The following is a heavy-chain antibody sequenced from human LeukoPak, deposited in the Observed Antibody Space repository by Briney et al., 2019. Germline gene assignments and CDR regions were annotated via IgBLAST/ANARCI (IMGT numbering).Heavy chain of an antibody. CDR3: ARQADYYGSGSYRDY. Sequence: GESLKISCKGSGYSFSTYWIGWVRQMPGKGLEWMGIIYPGDSDTRYSPSFQGQVTISADKSIGTAYLQWSSLKASDTAMYYCARQADYYGSGSYRDYWGQGTLVTVSS. CDR2: IYPGDSDT. J-gene: IGHJ4*02. V-gene: IGHV5-51*01. D-gene: IGHD3-10*01. CDR1: GYSFSTYW.